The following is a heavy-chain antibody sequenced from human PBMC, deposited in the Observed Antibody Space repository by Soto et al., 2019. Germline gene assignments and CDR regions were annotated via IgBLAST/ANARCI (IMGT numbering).Heavy chain of an antibody. CDR2: IDPSDSYT. V-gene: IGHV5-10-1*01. CDR1: GYSFAGYW. D-gene: IGHD3-22*01. Sequence: GESLKISCKGSGYSFAGYWITWVRQMPGKGLEWMGRIDPSDSYTNYSPSFQGHVTISADKSISTAYLQWSSLKASDTAMYYCARLAEDYYDSSGYPLRGFDYWGQGTLVTVSS. CDR3: ARLAEDYYDSSGYPLRGFDY. J-gene: IGHJ4*02.